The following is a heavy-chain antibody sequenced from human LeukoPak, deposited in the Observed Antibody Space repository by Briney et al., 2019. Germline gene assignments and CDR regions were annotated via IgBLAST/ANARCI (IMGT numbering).Heavy chain of an antibody. J-gene: IGHJ4*02. CDR2: IRYDGSYQ. D-gene: IGHD3/OR15-3a*01. V-gene: IGHV3-30*02. Sequence: PGGPLRLSCAASGFTFTAHGMDWVRQAPGKGLEWVATIRYDGSYQWYAESVKGRFTISRDNSKNTLYLQMNSLRAEDTAVYYCAKGGAITPGDWYYFDYWGQGTLVTVSS. CDR1: GFTFTAHG. CDR3: AKGGAITPGDWYYFDY.